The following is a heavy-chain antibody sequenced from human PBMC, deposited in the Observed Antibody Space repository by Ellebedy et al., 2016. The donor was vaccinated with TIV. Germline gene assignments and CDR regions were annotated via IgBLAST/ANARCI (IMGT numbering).Heavy chain of an antibody. Sequence: SETLSLNCSVSGGSISSSSHYWGWIRQPPGKGLEWIGSIYYTGSTYYNPSLKRRVTISVDTSKNQFSLNLNYLTAADTAVYYCARQGPSITMVRGVNWFDPWGQGTLVTVSS. V-gene: IGHV4-39*01. D-gene: IGHD3-10*01. CDR2: IYYTGST. CDR1: GGSISSSSHY. J-gene: IGHJ5*02. CDR3: ARQGPSITMVRGVNWFDP.